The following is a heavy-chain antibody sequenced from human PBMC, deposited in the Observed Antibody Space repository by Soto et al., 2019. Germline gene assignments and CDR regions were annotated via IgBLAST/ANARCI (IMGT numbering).Heavy chain of an antibody. CDR1: GFIFDNYW. D-gene: IGHD6-13*01. J-gene: IGHJ4*02. CDR2: IKQEGGES. Sequence: EVQLVESGGGLVQSGGSLRLSCAASGFIFDNYWMGWVRQAPGKGLECVANIKQEGGESYYVDSVKGRFTISRDNAKNSLYLQMNTLRVEDTAVYYCARGKSSRYFDYWGQGTLVTVSS. CDR3: ARGKSSRYFDY. V-gene: IGHV3-7*01.